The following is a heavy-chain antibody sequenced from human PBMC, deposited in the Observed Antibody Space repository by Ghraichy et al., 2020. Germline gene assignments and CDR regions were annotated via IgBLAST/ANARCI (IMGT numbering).Heavy chain of an antibody. Sequence: SETLSLTCTVSGGSISSYYWSWIRQPPGKGLEWIGYIYYSGSTNYNPSLKSRVTISVDTSKSQFSLKLTSVTAADTAVYYCAREAFYGSGSNWFDPWGQGTLVTVST. CDR1: GGSISSYY. D-gene: IGHD3-10*01. J-gene: IGHJ5*02. V-gene: IGHV4-59*01. CDR2: IYYSGST. CDR3: AREAFYGSGSNWFDP.